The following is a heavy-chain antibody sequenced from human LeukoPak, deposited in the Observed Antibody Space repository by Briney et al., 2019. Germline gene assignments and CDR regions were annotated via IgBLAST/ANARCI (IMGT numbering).Heavy chain of an antibody. CDR3: ARDCRTGGDCS. V-gene: IGHV4-4*07. D-gene: IGHD2-21*02. CDR1: GGYISTYY. Sequence: SETLSLTCTVSGGYISTYYWSWIRQSAGKGLEWIGRIYSSGSANYNPSLKSRLAMSVDTSKNQFSLRLSSVTAADTAVYYCARDCRTGGDCSWGQGTLVTVSS. J-gene: IGHJ5*02. CDR2: IYSSGSA.